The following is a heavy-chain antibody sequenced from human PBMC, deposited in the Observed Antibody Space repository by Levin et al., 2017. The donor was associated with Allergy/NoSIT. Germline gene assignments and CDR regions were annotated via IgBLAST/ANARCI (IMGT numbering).Heavy chain of an antibody. Sequence: AGGSLRLSCAASGFTFNTYAMHWVRQAPGKGLEWVAIIWSDGSYIFYSDSVKGRFTISRDNSKNTLYLQMNSLTAEDTAVYYCARERFGEDFDLWGQGTLVTVSS. CDR3: ARERFGEDFDL. CDR2: IWSDGSYI. D-gene: IGHD3-10*01. J-gene: IGHJ4*02. CDR1: GFTFNTYA. V-gene: IGHV3-33*01.